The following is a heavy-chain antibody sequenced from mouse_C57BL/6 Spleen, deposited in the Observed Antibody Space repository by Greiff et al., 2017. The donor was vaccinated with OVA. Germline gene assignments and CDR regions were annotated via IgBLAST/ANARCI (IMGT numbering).Heavy chain of an antibody. CDR1: GYTFTSYW. CDR3: ARRYGNYDYWYFDV. D-gene: IGHD2-1*01. Sequence: VQLQQPGAELVRPGTSVKLSCKASGYTFTSYWMHWVKQRPGQGLEWVGVIDPSDSYTNYNQKFKGKATLPVDTSSSTAYMQLSSLTSEDSAVYYCARRYGNYDYWYFDVWGTGTTVTVSS. V-gene: IGHV1-59*01. CDR2: IDPSDSYT. J-gene: IGHJ1*03.